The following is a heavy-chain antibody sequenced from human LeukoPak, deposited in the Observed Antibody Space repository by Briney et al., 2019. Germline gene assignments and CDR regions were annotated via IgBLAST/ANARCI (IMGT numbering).Heavy chain of an antibody. Sequence: PGGSLRLSCAASGFTFSTYSMNRVRQAPGKGLEWVSYISGSSGTIYYADSVKGRFTISRDNAKNSLYLQMNSPRAEDTAVYYCARRSEFGVLYYMDVWGKGTTVTVSS. CDR1: GFTFSTYS. V-gene: IGHV3-48*01. J-gene: IGHJ6*03. D-gene: IGHD3-16*01. CDR2: ISGSSGTI. CDR3: ARRSEFGVLYYMDV.